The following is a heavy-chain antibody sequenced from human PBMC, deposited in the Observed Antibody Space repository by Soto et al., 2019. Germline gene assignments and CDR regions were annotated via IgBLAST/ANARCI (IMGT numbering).Heavy chain of an antibody. CDR1: GGSFSGYY. Sequence: QVQLQQWGAGLLKPSETLSLTCAVDGGSFSGYYWTWIRQSPGKGLEWIGQINHSGSTTYNPSLKSRVTISLTTSKNQFSLELSSVTAANTAVYYCARGLFSENYYSGGWYYFDYWGQGTLVTVSS. D-gene: IGHD1-26*01. CDR2: INHSGST. J-gene: IGHJ4*02. V-gene: IGHV4-34*01. CDR3: ARGLFSENYYSGGWYYFDY.